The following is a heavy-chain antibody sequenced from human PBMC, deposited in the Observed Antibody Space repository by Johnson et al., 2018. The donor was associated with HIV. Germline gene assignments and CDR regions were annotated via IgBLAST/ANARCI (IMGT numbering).Heavy chain of an antibody. Sequence: VQLVESGGDLVKPGGSLRLSCAASGFTFDDYGMSWVRQTTGKGLEWVSVIDTAGDTYYAGSVKGRFTISRENAKKSLYLQMNSLRAGDTAVYYCARAGKWSGDAFDIWGQGTMVTVSS. CDR2: IDTAGDT. V-gene: IGHV3-13*01. CDR1: GFTFDDYG. J-gene: IGHJ3*02. D-gene: IGHD3-10*01. CDR3: ARAGKWSGDAFDI.